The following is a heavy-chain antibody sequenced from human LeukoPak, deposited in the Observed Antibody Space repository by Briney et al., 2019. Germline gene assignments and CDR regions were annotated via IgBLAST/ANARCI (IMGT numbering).Heavy chain of an antibody. Sequence: ASVKVSCKASGYTFTSYYMHWVRQAPGQGLEWMGIINPSDGSTSYAQKFQGRVTMTRDKSTSTVYMELSSLISEDTAVYYCARDVFRFGSSSLKFHYYYYMDVWGKGTTVTVSS. J-gene: IGHJ6*03. D-gene: IGHD6-6*01. CDR3: ARDVFRFGSSSLKFHYYYYMDV. CDR2: INPSDGST. CDR1: GYTFTSYY. V-gene: IGHV1-46*01.